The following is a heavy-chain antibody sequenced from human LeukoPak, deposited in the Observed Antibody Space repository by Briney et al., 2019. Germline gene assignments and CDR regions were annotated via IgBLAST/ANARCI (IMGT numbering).Heavy chain of an antibody. CDR1: GGTFSSYA. CDR3: ARDYGGNSGGC. CDR2: IIPIFGIA. J-gene: IGHJ4*02. V-gene: IGHV1-69*04. D-gene: IGHD4-23*01. Sequence: SVNVSCKASGGTFSSYAISWVRQAPGQGLEWMGRIIPIFGIANYAQKFQGRVTITADKSTSTAYMELSSLRSEDTAVYYCARDYGGNSGGCWGQGTLVTVSS.